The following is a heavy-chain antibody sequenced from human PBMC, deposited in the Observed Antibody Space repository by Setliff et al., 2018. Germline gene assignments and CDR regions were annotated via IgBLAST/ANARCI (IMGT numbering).Heavy chain of an antibody. CDR3: ARAGGGSSFTAYYYYYYMDV. CDR1: GGSISSYY. V-gene: IGHV4-4*07. J-gene: IGHJ6*03. D-gene: IGHD6-13*01. Sequence: SETLSLTCTVSGGSISSYYWSWIRQPAGKGLEWIGRIYTSGSTNYNPSLKSRVTMSVDTSKNQFSLKPSSVTAADTAVCYCARAGGGSSFTAYYYYYYMDVWGKGTTVTVSS. CDR2: IYTSGST.